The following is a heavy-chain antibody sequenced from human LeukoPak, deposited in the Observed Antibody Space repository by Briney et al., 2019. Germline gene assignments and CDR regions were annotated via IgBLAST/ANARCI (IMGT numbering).Heavy chain of an antibody. CDR3: ARDLTGASGDY. CDR1: VYTLMDSF. J-gene: IGHJ4*02. D-gene: IGHD3-10*01. CDR2: ISPNGGGT. Sequence: ASVKVSCKASVYTLMDSFMHWVRQAPGQRLEWMAWISPNGGGTHYAQKFQGRVTLTLDTSISTAYMELNSLRSDDSAIYYCARDLTGASGDYWGQGTLVTVSS. V-gene: IGHV1-2*02.